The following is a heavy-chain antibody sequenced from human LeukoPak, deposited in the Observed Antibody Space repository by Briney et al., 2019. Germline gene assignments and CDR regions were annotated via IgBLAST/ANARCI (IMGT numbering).Heavy chain of an antibody. J-gene: IGHJ4*02. V-gene: IGHV4-4*02. D-gene: IGHD1-26*01. CDR3: AREIVGAPTPGAY. Sequence: PSETLSLTCGVNTDSTTSNWWSWVRQPPGKGLEWIGEVHKSGSTNYYPSLQSRVTIPIDKSKNQIALELTSVTAADTAVYYCAREIVGAPTPGAYWGQGALVTFSS. CDR1: TDSTTSNW. CDR2: VHKSGST.